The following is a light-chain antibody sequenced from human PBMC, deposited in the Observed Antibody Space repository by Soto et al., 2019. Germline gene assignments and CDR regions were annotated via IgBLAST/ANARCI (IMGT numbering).Light chain of an antibody. CDR2: ATS. Sequence: EIVLTQSPGTLSLSPGERATLSCRASQSVSSSYLAWYQQKPGQAPRLLIYATSSRATGIPDRFSGSGSGTDFTVTISRLEPEDFAVYYCQQYGSSPWTFCQGTKVEIK. V-gene: IGKV3-20*01. J-gene: IGKJ1*01. CDR1: QSVSSSY. CDR3: QQYGSSPWT.